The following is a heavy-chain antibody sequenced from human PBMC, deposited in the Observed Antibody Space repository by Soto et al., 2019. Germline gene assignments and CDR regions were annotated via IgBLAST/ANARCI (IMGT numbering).Heavy chain of an antibody. J-gene: IGHJ6*02. CDR3: ARDNPPDV. V-gene: IGHV1-18*04. CDR2: ISAYNGNT. Sequence: GASVKVSCKASGYTFTSHGLSWVRQPPGQGLEWMGWISAYNGNTNYAQKLQGRVTMTTDTSTSTVYMELRSLRSDDTAVYYCARDNPPDVLGQGTTVTVSS. CDR1: GYTFTSHG.